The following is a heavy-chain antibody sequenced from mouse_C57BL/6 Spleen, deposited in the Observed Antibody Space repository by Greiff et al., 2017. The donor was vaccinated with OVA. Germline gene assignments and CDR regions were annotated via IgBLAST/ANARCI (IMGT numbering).Heavy chain of an antibody. CDR2: IRNKANGYTT. CDR3: ARSLNGNYGAMDY. Sequence: DVMLVESGGGLVQPGGSLSLSCAASGFTFTDYYMSWVRQPPGKALEWLGFIRNKANGYTTEYSASVKGRFTISRDNSQSILYLQMNALRAEDSATYYCARSLNGNYGAMDYWGQGTSVTVSS. CDR1: GFTFTDYY. J-gene: IGHJ4*01. V-gene: IGHV7-3*01. D-gene: IGHD2-1*01.